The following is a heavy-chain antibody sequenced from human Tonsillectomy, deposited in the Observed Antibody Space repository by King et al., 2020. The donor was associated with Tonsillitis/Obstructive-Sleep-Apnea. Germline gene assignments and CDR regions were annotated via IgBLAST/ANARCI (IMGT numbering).Heavy chain of an antibody. D-gene: IGHD6-25*01. J-gene: IGHJ4*02. CDR3: AKEGGHRLSFDY. V-gene: IGHV3-23*04. CDR1: GFTFSSYG. Sequence: QLVQSGGGLVQPGGSLRLSCAASGFTFSSYGMNWVRQAPGKGLEWVSEISGDGGTTYYADSVKGRFTISRDNSKNTLYLQMNSLRGEDTAIYYCAKEGGHRLSFDYWGQGTLVTVSS. CDR2: ISGDGGTT.